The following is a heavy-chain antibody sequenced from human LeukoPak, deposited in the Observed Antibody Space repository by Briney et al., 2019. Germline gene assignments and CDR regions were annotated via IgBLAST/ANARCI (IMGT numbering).Heavy chain of an antibody. J-gene: IGHJ4*02. CDR3: AKGGVCSSTSCYIDY. CDR1: GFTFSSYG. CDR2: ISYDGSNK. V-gene: IGHV3-30*18. D-gene: IGHD2-2*02. Sequence: PGGSLRLSCAASGFTFSSYGMHWVRQAPGKGLEWVAVISYDGSNKYYADSVKGRFTISRDNSKNTLYLQMNSLRAEDTAVYYCAKGGVCSSTSCYIDYWGQGTLVTVSS.